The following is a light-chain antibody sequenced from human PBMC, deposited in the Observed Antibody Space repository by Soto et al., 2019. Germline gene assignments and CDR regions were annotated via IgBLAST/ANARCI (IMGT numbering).Light chain of an antibody. CDR1: QSISSW. Sequence: DIQMTQSPSTLSASVGDRVTITCRASQSISSWLAWYQQKPGKAPKLLIYKASSLESGVPSRFSGSGSGKEFTRTISSLQPDDFATYYCQQYNNYWTFGQGTKVEIK. J-gene: IGKJ1*01. V-gene: IGKV1-5*03. CDR2: KAS. CDR3: QQYNNYWT.